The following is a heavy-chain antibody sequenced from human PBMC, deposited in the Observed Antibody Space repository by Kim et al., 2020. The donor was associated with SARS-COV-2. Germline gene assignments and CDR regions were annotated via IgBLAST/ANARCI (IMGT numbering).Heavy chain of an antibody. Sequence: SETLSLTCAVYGGSFSGYYWRWIRQPPGKGLEWIGETNHSGSTNYNPSLKSPVTISVDTSKNQFSLKLSSVTAADTAVYYCARGGRGVGATTFDYWGQGTLVTVSS. V-gene: IGHV4-34*01. J-gene: IGHJ4*02. CDR1: GGSFSGYY. CDR3: ARGGRGVGATTFDY. CDR2: TNHSGST. D-gene: IGHD1-26*01.